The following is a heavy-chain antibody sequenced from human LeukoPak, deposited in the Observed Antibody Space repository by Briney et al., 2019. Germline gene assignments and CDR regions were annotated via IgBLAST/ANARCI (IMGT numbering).Heavy chain of an antibody. CDR1: GGSITSSDYY. J-gene: IGHJ5*02. V-gene: IGHV4-30-4*01. CDR3: ARHRIIVGATTLSPFDP. D-gene: IGHD1-26*01. Sequence: SETLSLTCTVSGGSITSSDYYWSWIRQPPGKGLEWIGYIYYSGTTSYNPSLKSRVTISVDTSRNQFSLKLSSVTAADTAVYYCARHRIIVGATTLSPFDPWGQGTLVTVSS. CDR2: IYYSGTT.